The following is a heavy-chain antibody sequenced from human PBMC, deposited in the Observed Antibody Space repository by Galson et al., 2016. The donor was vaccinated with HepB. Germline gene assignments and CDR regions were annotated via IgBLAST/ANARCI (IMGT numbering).Heavy chain of an antibody. CDR3: AKDIESTVVTPLDV. Sequence: SLRLSCAASGFMFDDYAMHWVRQAPGKGLEWVSGISWNGDSRGYAVSVQGRFIISRDNAKNSLSPQMNSLRPEDTAFYYCAKDIESTVVTPLDVWGQGTLVIVSS. D-gene: IGHD4-23*01. J-gene: IGHJ6*02. CDR2: ISWNGDSR. V-gene: IGHV3-9*01. CDR1: GFMFDDYA.